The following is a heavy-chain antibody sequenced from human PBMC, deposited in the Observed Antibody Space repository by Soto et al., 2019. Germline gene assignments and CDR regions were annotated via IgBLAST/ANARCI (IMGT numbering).Heavy chain of an antibody. J-gene: IGHJ6*03. CDR3: TRERSAVFYYYYMDV. CDR2: IRSKANSYAT. V-gene: IGHV3-73*01. D-gene: IGHD6-25*01. CDR1: GFTFSGSA. Sequence: EVQLVESGGGLVQPGGSLKLSCAASGFTFSGSAMHWVRQASGKGLEWVGRIRSKANSYATAYAASVKGRFTISRDDSKNTAYLQMNSLKTEDTAVYYCTRERSAVFYYYYMDVWGKGTTVTVSS.